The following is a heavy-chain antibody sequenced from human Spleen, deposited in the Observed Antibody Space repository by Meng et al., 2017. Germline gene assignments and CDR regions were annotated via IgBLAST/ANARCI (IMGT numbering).Heavy chain of an antibody. V-gene: IGHV4-39*07. CDR2: IYYSGST. CDR3: ARDEDISAAGKLFGDY. J-gene: IGHJ4*02. D-gene: IGHD6-13*01. CDR1: GGSISSNSFY. Sequence: SETLSLTCTVSGGSISSNSFYWGWIRQPPGKGLEWIGSIYYSGSTYYNPSLKSRVTISVDTSKNQFSLRLSSVTAADTAMYYCARDEDISAAGKLFGDYWGQGTLVTVSS.